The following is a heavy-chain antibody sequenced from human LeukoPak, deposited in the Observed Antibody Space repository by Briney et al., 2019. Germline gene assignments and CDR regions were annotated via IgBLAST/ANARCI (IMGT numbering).Heavy chain of an antibody. CDR3: AKDLNYYYYGMDV. V-gene: IGHV3-23*01. CDR2: ISGSGGST. CDR1: GFTVTNYA. J-gene: IGHJ6*04. Sequence: PGGSLRLSCAASGFTVTNYAMYWVRQAPGKGLEWVSVISGSGGSTYYADSVKGRFTISRDKSKNTLYLQMNSLRAEDTAVYYCAKDLNYYYYGMDVWGKGTTVTVSS.